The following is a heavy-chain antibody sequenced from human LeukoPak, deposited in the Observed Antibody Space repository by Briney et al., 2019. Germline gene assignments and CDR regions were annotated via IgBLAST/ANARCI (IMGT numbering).Heavy chain of an antibody. CDR3: AREPSYPGWGGLH. J-gene: IGHJ4*02. V-gene: IGHV1-2*02. CDR1: GYTFTFYY. Sequence: ASGKLSFKSSGYTFTFYYIHWVRHAPGQGLELMGWINPNSGGTNYTQNFQARVTMTRDTSISTTYIELSRLRSDDTAVYYCAREPSYPGWGGLHWGQGTLVSVPS. CDR2: INPNSGGT. D-gene: IGHD3-10*01.